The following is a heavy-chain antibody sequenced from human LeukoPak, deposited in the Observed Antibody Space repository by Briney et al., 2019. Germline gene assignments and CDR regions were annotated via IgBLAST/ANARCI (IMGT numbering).Heavy chain of an antibody. J-gene: IGHJ4*02. V-gene: IGHV1-18*01. D-gene: IGHD5-18*01. CDR3: ARGLNPYENTAMVTD. Sequence: GASVKVSCKASGYTFTSYGISWVRQAPGQGLEWMGWISAYNGNTNYAQKLQGRVTMTTDTSTSTAYMELRSLRSDDTAVYYCARGLNPYENTAMVTDWGQGTLVTVSS. CDR2: ISAYNGNT. CDR1: GYTFTSYG.